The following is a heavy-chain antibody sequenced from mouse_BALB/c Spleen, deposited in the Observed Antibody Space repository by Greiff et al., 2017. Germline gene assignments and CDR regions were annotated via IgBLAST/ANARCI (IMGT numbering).Heavy chain of an antibody. CDR3: ARHDRYDVSWFAY. J-gene: IGHJ3*01. D-gene: IGHD2-14*01. V-gene: IGHV5-6-2*01. CDR2: INSNGGST. CDR1: GFTFSSYY. Sequence: EVMLVESGGGLVKLGGSLKLSCAASGFTFSSYYMSWVRQTPEKRLELVAAINSNGGSTYYPDTVKGRFTIYRDNAKNTLCLQMSSLKSEDTALYYCARHDRYDVSWFAYWGQGTLVTVSA.